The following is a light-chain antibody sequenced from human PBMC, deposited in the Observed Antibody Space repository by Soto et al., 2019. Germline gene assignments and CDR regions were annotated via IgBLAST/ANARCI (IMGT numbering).Light chain of an antibody. CDR2: DAS. V-gene: IGKV1-12*01. CDR3: HQAHSFPFT. J-gene: IGKJ3*01. CDR1: QDISSR. Sequence: DIQMTQSPSAVSASVGDRVTITCRASQDISSRLAWYQQKAGKAPKLLISDASRLQSGVPSRFSGGESGTDFSLTISSLQPEDFATYYCHQAHSFPFTFGPGTKVDIK.